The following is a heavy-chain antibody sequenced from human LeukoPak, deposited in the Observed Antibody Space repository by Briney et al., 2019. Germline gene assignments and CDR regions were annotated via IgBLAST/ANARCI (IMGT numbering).Heavy chain of an antibody. D-gene: IGHD3-9*01. J-gene: IGHJ5*02. CDR2: ISGSGGST. V-gene: IGHV3-23*01. CDR1: GFTFSSYA. CDR3: ARDDILTGYYP. Sequence: GGSLRLSCAASGFTFSSYATSWVRQAPGKGLEWVSAISGSGGSTYYADSVKGRFTISRDNSKNTLYLQMNSLRAEDTAVYYCARDDILTGYYPWGQGTLVTVSS.